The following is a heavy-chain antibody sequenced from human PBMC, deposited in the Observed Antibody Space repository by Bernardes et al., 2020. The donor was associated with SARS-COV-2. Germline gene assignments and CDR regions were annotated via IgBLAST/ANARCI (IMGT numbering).Heavy chain of an antibody. D-gene: IGHD6-6*01. CDR2: IQSDGSIT. V-gene: IGHV3-74*01. J-gene: IGHJ4*02. CDR1: GFTFSSYW. Sequence: GGSLSLSCAASGFTFSSYWMHWVRQAPGKGLVWVSGIQSDGSITTYADSVKGRFTISRDNAKNTLYLQMNSLRAEDTAVYYCARGYASLAVYWGQGTLVTVS. CDR3: ARGYASLAVY.